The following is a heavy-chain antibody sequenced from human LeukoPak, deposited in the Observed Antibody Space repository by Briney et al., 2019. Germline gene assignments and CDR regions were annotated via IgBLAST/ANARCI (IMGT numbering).Heavy chain of an antibody. J-gene: IGHJ4*02. V-gene: IGHV4-59*01. Sequence: SETLSLTCTVSGGSISCYYWSWIRQPPGEGLEWIGYIYYSGSTNYNPSLKSRVTISVDTSKNQFSLKLSSVTAADTAVYYCARSEADTIFGIIWGQGTLVTVSS. CDR1: GGSISCYY. CDR2: IYYSGST. D-gene: IGHD3-3*01. CDR3: ARSEADTIFGII.